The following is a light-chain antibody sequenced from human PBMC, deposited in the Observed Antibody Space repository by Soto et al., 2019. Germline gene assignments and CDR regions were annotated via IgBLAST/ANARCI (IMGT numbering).Light chain of an antibody. CDR3: HQYYSYPRP. Sequence: AIRMTQSPSSLSASTGDRVTISCRASQGISSYLAWYQKKPGKAPKLLIYAASTLQSGVPSRFGGSGSGTDFNLTISCLQSEDFPTYYCHQYYSYPRPFGQGTKVEIK. CDR2: AAS. J-gene: IGKJ1*01. CDR1: QGISSY. V-gene: IGKV1-8*01.